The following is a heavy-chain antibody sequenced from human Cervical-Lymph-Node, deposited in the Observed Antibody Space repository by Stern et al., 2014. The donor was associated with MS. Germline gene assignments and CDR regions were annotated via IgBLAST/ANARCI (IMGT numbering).Heavy chain of an antibody. CDR3: ARGSVGFGEASH. V-gene: IGHV3-7*01. J-gene: IGHJ4*02. D-gene: IGHD3-10*01. CDR1: GFTFSSYW. CDR2: MKQDGSEK. Sequence: EVQLVESGGGLVQPGGSLRLSCAASGFTFSSYWMTWVRQAPGKGLEWVANMKQDGSEKYYVDSTKGRFTISRDNAKNSLYLQVNSLRVEDTAVYYCARGSVGFGEASHWGQGTLVTVSS.